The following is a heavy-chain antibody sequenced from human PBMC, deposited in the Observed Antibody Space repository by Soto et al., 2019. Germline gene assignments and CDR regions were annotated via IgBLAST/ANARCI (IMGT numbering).Heavy chain of an antibody. CDR1: GFTFSSYA. Sequence: EVQLLESGGGLVQPGGSLRLSCAASGFTFSSYALSWVRQAPGKGLEWVSAISSSGAGTYYADSVKGRFTICRHNSKITLFLQMNMLIAEATAVFYCAKDKGCSTTTCHWNAFDIWGQGTMVTVSS. J-gene: IGHJ3*02. D-gene: IGHD2-2*01. V-gene: IGHV3-23*01. CDR2: ISSSGAGT. CDR3: AKDKGCSTTTCHWNAFDI.